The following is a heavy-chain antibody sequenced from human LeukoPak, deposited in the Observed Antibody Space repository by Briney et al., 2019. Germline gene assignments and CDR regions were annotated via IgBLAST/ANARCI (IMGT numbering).Heavy chain of an antibody. Sequence: PGGSLRLSCAGSGFTFNNAWMTWVRQAPGKGLEWVGRTKSKTDGGTTDYAAPVKDRFTISRDDSKSTLYLQMNSLRTEDTGVYYCTTELVWFGVLAHWGQGTLATVSS. CDR1: GFTFNNAW. D-gene: IGHD3-10*01. CDR3: TTELVWFGVLAH. J-gene: IGHJ4*02. V-gene: IGHV3-15*01. CDR2: TKSKTDGGTT.